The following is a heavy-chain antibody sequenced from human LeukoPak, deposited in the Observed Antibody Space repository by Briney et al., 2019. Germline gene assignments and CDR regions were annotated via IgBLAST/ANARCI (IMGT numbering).Heavy chain of an antibody. V-gene: IGHV3-23*01. J-gene: IGHJ4*02. D-gene: IGHD6-13*01. CDR1: GFTFSSYA. Sequence: QPGGSLRLSCAASGFTFSSYAMSWVRQAPGKGLEWVSVISGSGDHTYYADSVRGRFTISRDNFKNTLYLQMNSLRTEDTAVYYCANGAAAGTPTIGDYWGQGTLVTVSS. CDR3: ANGAAAGTPTIGDY. CDR2: ISGSGDHT.